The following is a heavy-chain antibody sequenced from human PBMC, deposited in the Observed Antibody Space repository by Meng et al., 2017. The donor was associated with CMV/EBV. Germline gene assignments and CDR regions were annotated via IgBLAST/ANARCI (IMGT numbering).Heavy chain of an antibody. Sequence: GGSLRLSCAASGFTFSSYGMHWVRQAPGKGLEWVAFIRYDGSNKYYADSVKGRFTISRDNSKNTLYLQMNSLRAEDTAVYYCARDFLVSSGYYRNYYYYGMDVWGQGTTVTVS. D-gene: IGHD3-22*01. CDR1: GFTFSSYG. CDR2: IRYDGSNK. V-gene: IGHV3-30*02. CDR3: ARDFLVSSGYYRNYYYYGMDV. J-gene: IGHJ6*02.